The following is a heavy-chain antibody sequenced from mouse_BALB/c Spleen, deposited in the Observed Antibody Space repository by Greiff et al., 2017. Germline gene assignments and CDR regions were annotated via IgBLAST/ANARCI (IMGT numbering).Heavy chain of an antibody. V-gene: IGHV1S137*01. J-gene: IGHJ1*01. CDR2: ISTYYGDA. CDR1: GYTFTDYA. Sequence: QVQLQQSGAELVRPGVSVKISCKGSGYTFTDYAMHWVKQSHAKSLEWIGVISTYYGDASYNQKFKGKATMTVDKSSSTAYMELARLTSEDSAIYYCARGGIGNSYFDVWGAGTTVTVSS. D-gene: IGHD2-1*01. CDR3: ARGGIGNSYFDV.